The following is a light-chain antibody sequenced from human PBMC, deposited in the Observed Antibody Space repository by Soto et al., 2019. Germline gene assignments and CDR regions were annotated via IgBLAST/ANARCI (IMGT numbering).Light chain of an antibody. CDR3: SSYVTASTPVV. V-gene: IGLV2-14*02. CDR1: SSDVGTYNL. J-gene: IGLJ2*01. Sequence: QSVLTQPASVSGSPGQSITISCTGSSSDVGTYNLVSWYQQHPGKVPTLLISEDNKRPSGISARFSGSKSGNTASLTISGLQAEDEADYYCSSYVTASTPVVFGGGTKLTVL. CDR2: EDN.